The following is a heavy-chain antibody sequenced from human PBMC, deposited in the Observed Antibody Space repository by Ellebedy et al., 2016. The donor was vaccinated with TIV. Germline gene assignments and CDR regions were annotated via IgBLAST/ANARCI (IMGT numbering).Heavy chain of an antibody. CDR1: GFTFDDYA. CDR2: ISWNSGSI. CDR3: AKGGLLWFGELLPDFDY. J-gene: IGHJ4*02. Sequence: GGSLRLXXAASGFTFDDYAMHWVRQAPGKGLEWVSGISWNSGSIGYADSVKGRFTISRDNAKNSLYLQMNSLRAEDTALYYCAKGGLLWFGELLPDFDYWGQGTLVTVSS. D-gene: IGHD3-10*01. V-gene: IGHV3-9*01.